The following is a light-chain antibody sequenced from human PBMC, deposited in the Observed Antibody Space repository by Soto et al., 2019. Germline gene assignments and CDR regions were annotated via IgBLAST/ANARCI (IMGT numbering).Light chain of an antibody. CDR1: QSVGSN. Sequence: EIVLTQSPATLSVSPGERVTLSCRARQSVGSNLAWYQQKPGQAPRLLFYGASTRATGTPDRFTGSGSGTDFTLTISGLEPEDFAVYYRQQYGSSPLTFGGGTKVDNK. CDR2: GAS. V-gene: IGKV3-20*01. J-gene: IGKJ4*01. CDR3: QQYGSSPLT.